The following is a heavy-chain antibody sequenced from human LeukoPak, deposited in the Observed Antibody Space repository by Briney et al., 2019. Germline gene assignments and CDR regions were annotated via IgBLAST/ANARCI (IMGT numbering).Heavy chain of an antibody. V-gene: IGHV4-38-2*02. D-gene: IGHD5/OR15-5a*01. CDR3: ATLVSTRYYFDY. CDR2: IYHSGST. Sequence: SETLSLTCTVSGYSISSGYYWGWIRQPPGKGLEWIGSIYHSGSTYYNPSLKSRVTISVDTSKNQFSLRLTSVTAADTAVYFCATLVSTRYYFDYWGQGTLVTVSS. J-gene: IGHJ4*02. CDR1: GYSISSGYY.